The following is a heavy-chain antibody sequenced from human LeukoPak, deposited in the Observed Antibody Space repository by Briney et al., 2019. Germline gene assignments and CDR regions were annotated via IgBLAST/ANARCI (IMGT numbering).Heavy chain of an antibody. V-gene: IGHV1-18*01. D-gene: IGHD3-3*01. CDR2: ISAYNGNT. CDR3: ARGTDQFFEWPIDY. CDR1: GYTFTSYG. Sequence: ASVKVSCKASGYTFTSYGISWVRQAPGQGIEWMGWISAYNGNTNYAQKLQGRVTMTTDTSTSTAYMELRSLRSDDTAVYYCARGTDQFFEWPIDYWGQGTLVTVSS. J-gene: IGHJ4*02.